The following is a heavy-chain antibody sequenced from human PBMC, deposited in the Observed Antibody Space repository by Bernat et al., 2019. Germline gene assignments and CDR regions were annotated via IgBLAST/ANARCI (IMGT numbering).Heavy chain of an antibody. CDR2: TYYRSKWYI. CDR1: GYSVPHNSAA. Sequence: QVQLQQSGPGLVKPSQTLSLTCAISGYSVPHNSAAWNWIRQSPSRGLAWLGRTYYRSKWYIVYAVSVKSRITINPDTSKNQFSLQLNSVTPDDTAVYYCARTKVGVVLVPAAMLAYYYGMDVWGQGTPVTVSS. CDR3: ARTKVGVVLVPAAMLAYYYGMDV. D-gene: IGHD2-2*01. J-gene: IGHJ6*02. V-gene: IGHV6-1*01.